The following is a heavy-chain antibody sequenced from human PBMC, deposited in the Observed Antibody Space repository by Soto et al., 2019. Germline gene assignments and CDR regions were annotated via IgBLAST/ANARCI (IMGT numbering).Heavy chain of an antibody. CDR3: ARGVPRGNSGSDGGWFDP. V-gene: IGHV1-18*01. CDR2: ISAYNGKT. CDR1: GYMFIAYG. Sequence: VQMMQSGAEVKKPGASVKVSCKASGYMFIAYGIAGVRQAPGQGLEWLGWISAYNGKTNYAQKFQGRVTMTTDTSTSTAYMEMRSLRSDDTAVYYCARGVPRGNSGSDGGWFDPWGQGTLVTVSS. D-gene: IGHD5-12*01. J-gene: IGHJ5*01.